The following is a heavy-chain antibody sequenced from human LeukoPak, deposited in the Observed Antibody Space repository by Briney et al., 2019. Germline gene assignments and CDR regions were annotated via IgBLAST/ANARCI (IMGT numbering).Heavy chain of an antibody. Sequence: SETLSLTCTISGDSTNTYFWSWIREPPGKGLEWIGYFYYTGTTDYNPSLKSRVTLFVDTSRNRFSLMLTSVTAADTAIYYCARHLYTDTGNIDYWSQGTQVTVSS. D-gene: IGHD1/OR15-1a*01. CDR2: FYYTGTT. CDR1: GDSTNTYF. V-gene: IGHV4-59*08. J-gene: IGHJ4*02. CDR3: ARHLYTDTGNIDY.